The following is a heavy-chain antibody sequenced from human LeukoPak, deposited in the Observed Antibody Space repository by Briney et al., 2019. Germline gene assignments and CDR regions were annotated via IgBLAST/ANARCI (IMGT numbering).Heavy chain of an antibody. J-gene: IGHJ4*02. CDR2: IWYDGSNK. Sequence: GGSLRLSCAASGFTFSSYGMHWVRQAPGKGLEWVAVIWYDGSNKYYADSVKGRFTISRDNSKNTLYLQMNSLRAEDTAVYYCARGQYSSSPFDYWGQGTLVTVSS. V-gene: IGHV3-33*01. CDR1: GFTFSSYG. D-gene: IGHD6-13*01. CDR3: ARGQYSSSPFDY.